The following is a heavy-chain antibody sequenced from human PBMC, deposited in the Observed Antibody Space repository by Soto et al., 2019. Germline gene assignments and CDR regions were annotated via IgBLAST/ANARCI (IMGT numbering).Heavy chain of an antibody. CDR2: IFFSGRT. V-gene: IGHV4-39*01. CDR1: GGSIRESGLY. J-gene: IGHJ6*03. Sequence: QMQLQESGPGLVKPSETLSLTCTVSGGSIRESGLYWGWIRQSPGKGLEWIGSIFFSGRTHYNPSLKSRVTISIDASKNQFSLNLISVTVADTGVYYCARSLMDVWGKGTTVTVSS. CDR3: ARSLMDV.